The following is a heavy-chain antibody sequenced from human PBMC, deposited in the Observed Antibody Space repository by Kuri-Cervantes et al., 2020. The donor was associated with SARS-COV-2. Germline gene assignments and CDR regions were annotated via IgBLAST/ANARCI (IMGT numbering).Heavy chain of an antibody. Sequence: GESLKISCAASGFTFSHYGMNWVRQAPGKGLEWVSAISGSGGSTYYADSVKGRFTISRDNSKNTLYLQMNSLRAEDTAVYYCAKSYRGKYQLLFLGYWGQGTLVTVSS. CDR3: AKSYRGKYQLLFLGY. J-gene: IGHJ4*02. V-gene: IGHV3-23*01. CDR2: ISGSGGST. CDR1: GFTFSHYG. D-gene: IGHD2-2*01.